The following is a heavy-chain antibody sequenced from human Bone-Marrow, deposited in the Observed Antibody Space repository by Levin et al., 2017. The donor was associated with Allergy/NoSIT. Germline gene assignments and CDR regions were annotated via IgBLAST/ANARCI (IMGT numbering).Heavy chain of an antibody. CDR2: IYYSGST. D-gene: IGHD4-23*01. CDR3: ARGEGYWGTTVVTPWWFDP. J-gene: IGHJ5*02. V-gene: IGHV4-61*01. Sequence: SQTLSLTCTVSGGSINSGSYYWSWIRQPPGKGLEWIGYIYYSGSTNYNPSLKSRVTISVDTSKNQFSLKLNSVTAADTAVYYCARGEGYWGTTVVTPWWFDPWGQGTLVTVSS. CDR1: GGSINSGSYY.